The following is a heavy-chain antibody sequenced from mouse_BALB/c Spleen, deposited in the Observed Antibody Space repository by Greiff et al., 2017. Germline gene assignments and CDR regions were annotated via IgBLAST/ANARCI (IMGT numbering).Heavy chain of an antibody. CDR3: ARAYYGNYGAMDY. CDR2: IRNKANGYTT. CDR1: GFTFTDYY. Sequence: DVHLVESGGGLVQPGGSLRLSCATSGFTFTDYYMSWVRQPPGKALEWLGFIRNKANGYTTEYSASVKGRFTISRDNSQSILYLQMNTLRAEDSATYYCARAYYGNYGAMDYWGQGTSVTVSS. D-gene: IGHD2-10*01. V-gene: IGHV7-3*02. J-gene: IGHJ4*01.